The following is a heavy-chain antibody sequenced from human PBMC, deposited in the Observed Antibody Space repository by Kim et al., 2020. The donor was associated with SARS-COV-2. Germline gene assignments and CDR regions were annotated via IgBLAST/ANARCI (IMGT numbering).Heavy chain of an antibody. CDR2: MREDGSGI. CDR1: GIDFRNNW. J-gene: IGHJ6*02. CDR3: ARGHYGLDV. V-gene: IGHV3-7*05. Sequence: GGSLRLSCVASGIDFRNNWMSWVRQPRGKGLEWVAHMREDGSGIDYADSVKGRFTIFRDNAQESLYLQMNSLRVEDTATYCCARGHYGLDVWGQGTTVTVSS.